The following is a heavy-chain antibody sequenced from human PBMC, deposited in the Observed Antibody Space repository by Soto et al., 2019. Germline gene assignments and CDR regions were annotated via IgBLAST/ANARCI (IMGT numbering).Heavy chain of an antibody. Sequence: PSETLSLTCTVSGGSISSSSYYWGWIRQPPGKGLEWIGSIYYSGSTYYNPSLKSRVTISVDTSKNQFSLKLSSVTAADTAVYYCAGNAMTTVTRGGTSFDYWGQGTLVTVSS. J-gene: IGHJ4*02. CDR1: GGSISSSSYY. CDR3: AGNAMTTVTRGGTSFDY. D-gene: IGHD4-4*01. V-gene: IGHV4-39*01. CDR2: IYYSGST.